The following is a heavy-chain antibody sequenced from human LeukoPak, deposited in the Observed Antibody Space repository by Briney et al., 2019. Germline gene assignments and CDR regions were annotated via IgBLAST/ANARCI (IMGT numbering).Heavy chain of an antibody. CDR3: AKDRGPSYSYADYMDV. J-gene: IGHJ6*03. CDR1: GFTFSNFA. D-gene: IGHD5-18*01. V-gene: IGHV3-30*04. CDR2: VSYDGSYK. Sequence: PGGSLRLSCAATGFTFSNFAMHWVRQAPGKGLEWVAVVSYDGSYKYYADSVKGRFTISRDNSKNTLYLQMNSLRDEDTAVYYCAKDRGPSYSYADYMDVWGKGTTVTVSS.